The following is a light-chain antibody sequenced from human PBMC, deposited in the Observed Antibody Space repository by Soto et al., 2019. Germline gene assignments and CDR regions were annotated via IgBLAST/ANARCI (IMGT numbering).Light chain of an antibody. Sequence: NFLTQSPATLSLSPGERATLSCRASQSVGIYLAWYQQKPGQAPRLLIYGASSRATGIPDRFSGSGSGTDFTLTISRLEPEDFAVYYCQQYGSSLMYTFGQGTKLEIK. CDR3: QQYGSSLMYT. J-gene: IGKJ2*01. V-gene: IGKV3-20*01. CDR1: QSVGIY. CDR2: GAS.